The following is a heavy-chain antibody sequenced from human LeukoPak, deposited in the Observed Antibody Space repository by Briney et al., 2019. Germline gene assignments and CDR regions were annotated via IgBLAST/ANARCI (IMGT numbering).Heavy chain of an antibody. CDR3: ARPIERYCSSTSCYVPVGSVRFDP. V-gene: IGHV4-39*01. CDR1: GGSISSSSYY. J-gene: IGHJ5*02. D-gene: IGHD2-2*01. Sequence: SETLSLTCTVSGGSISSSSYYWGWIRQPPGKGLEWIGSIYYSGSTYYNPSLKSRVTISVDTSKNQFSLKLSSVTAADTAVYYCARPIERYCSSTSCYVPVGSVRFDPWGQGTLVTVSS. CDR2: IYYSGST.